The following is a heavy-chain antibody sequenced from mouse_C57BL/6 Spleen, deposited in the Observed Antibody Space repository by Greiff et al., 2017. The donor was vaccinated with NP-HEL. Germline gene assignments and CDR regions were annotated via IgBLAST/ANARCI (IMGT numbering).Heavy chain of an antibody. V-gene: IGHV1-53*01. D-gene: IGHD2-5*01. CDR2: INPSNGGT. J-gene: IGHJ4*01. Sequence: QVQLQQPGTELVKPGASVKLSCKASGYTFTSYWMHWVKQRPGQGLEWIGNINPSNGGTNYNEKFKSKATLTVDKSSSTAYMQLSSLTSEDSAVYYWAREGTHSTYAMDYWGQGTSVTVSS. CDR1: GYTFTSYW. CDR3: AREGTHSTYAMDY.